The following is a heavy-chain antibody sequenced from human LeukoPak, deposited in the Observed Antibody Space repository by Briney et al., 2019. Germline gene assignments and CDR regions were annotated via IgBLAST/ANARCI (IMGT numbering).Heavy chain of an antibody. CDR3: AAWGLHNY. Sequence: PGGSLGLSCSASGFAFSDYWMNWVRQAPGKGPEWVANINLGGSAKLYVDSVKGRCTISRDNAKNSLYLQMNSLRVEDTAVYYCAAWGLHNYWGQGTLVTVSS. CDR2: INLGGSAK. CDR1: GFAFSDYW. D-gene: IGHD7-27*01. J-gene: IGHJ4*02. V-gene: IGHV3-7*01.